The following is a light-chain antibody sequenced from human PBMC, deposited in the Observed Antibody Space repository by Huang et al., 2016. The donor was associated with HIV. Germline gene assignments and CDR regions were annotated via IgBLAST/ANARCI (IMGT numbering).Light chain of an antibody. CDR3: QQRSNWPLT. V-gene: IGKV3-11*01. CDR1: QSVSSY. CDR2: DAS. J-gene: IGKJ4*01. Sequence: EIVLTQSPATLSLAPGERATLSCWSSQSVSSYLAWYQQKTGQAPRLLIYDASTRATGIPARFSGSGSGTDFTITISSLEHEDFAVYYCQQRSNWPLTFGGGTKVEIK.